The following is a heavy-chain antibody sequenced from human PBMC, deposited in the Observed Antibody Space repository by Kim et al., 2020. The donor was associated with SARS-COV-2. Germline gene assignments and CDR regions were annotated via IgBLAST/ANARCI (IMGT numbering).Heavy chain of an antibody. CDR1: GGSISSSSYY. V-gene: IGHV4-39*01. D-gene: IGHD3-10*01. CDR2: IYYSGST. J-gene: IGHJ3*02. Sequence: SETLSLTCTVSGGSISSSSYYWGWIRQPPGKGLEWIGSIYYSGSTYYNPSLKSRVTISVDTSKNQFSLKLSSVTAADTAVYYCARTPGPYGSGSYKYAFDIWGQGTMVTVSS. CDR3: ARTPGPYGSGSYKYAFDI.